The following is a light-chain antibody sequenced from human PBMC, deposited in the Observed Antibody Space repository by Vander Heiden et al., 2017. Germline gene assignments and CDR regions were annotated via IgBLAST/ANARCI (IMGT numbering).Light chain of an antibody. CDR3: MIWHSSAWV. V-gene: IGLV5-45*03. Sequence: HAVLTHPSSLSPSPRASSTLTCALRRCIHVCTYRIYWYQEKPGSPPQYILRYKSDSDKQQGSGVPSRFSGSKDASAKAGILLIAGLQYEDEDDYYCMIWHSSAWVFGGGTKLTVL. CDR1: RCIHVCTYR. CDR2: YKSDSDK. J-gene: IGLJ3*02.